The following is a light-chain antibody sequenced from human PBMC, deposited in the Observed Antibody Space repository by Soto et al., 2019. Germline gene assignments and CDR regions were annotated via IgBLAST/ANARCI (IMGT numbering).Light chain of an antibody. CDR3: SSFAGSNEMV. V-gene: IGLV2-8*01. Sequence: QSALTQPPSASGSPGQSVTISCTGTSSDVGGYNYVSWYQQHPGKAPKVMIYDVSKWPSGVPDRFSGSKSGNTASLTVSGLQAEDEADYYCSSFAGSNEMVFGGGTKLTVL. CDR1: SSDVGGYNY. J-gene: IGLJ2*01. CDR2: DVS.